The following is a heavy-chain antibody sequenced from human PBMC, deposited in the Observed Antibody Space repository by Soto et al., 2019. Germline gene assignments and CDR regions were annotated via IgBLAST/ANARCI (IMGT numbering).Heavy chain of an antibody. CDR2: ISGDSGRT. Sequence: EVQLLESGGGLVQPGGSVRLSCAASGLALGNYAMSWVRQAPGKGLEWVSAISGDSGRTYYADSVKGRFTISRDNSKNTLYLQMNILRAEDTAVYYCAVTPNCGRDCSAASYWYFDIWGRGTLVTVSS. J-gene: IGHJ2*01. D-gene: IGHD2-21*02. CDR1: GLALGNYA. V-gene: IGHV3-23*01. CDR3: AVTPNCGRDCSAASYWYFDI.